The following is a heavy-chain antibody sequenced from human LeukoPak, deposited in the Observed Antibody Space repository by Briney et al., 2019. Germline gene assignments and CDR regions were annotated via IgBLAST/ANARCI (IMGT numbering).Heavy chain of an antibody. CDR1: GYTFTGYY. CDR2: INPNSGGT. D-gene: IGHD3-9*01. CDR3: ARLKREYYDILTGYYYFDY. J-gene: IGHJ4*02. Sequence: GASVKVSCKASGYTFTGYYMHWVRQAPGQGLEWMGWINPNSGGTNYAQKFQGRVTMTRDTSISTAYMGLSRLRSDDTAVYYCARLKREYYDILTGYYYFDYWGQGTLVTVSS. V-gene: IGHV1-2*02.